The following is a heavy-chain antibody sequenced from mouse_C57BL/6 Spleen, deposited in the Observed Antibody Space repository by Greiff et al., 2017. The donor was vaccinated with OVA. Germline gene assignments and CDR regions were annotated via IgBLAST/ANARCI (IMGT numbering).Heavy chain of an antibody. D-gene: IGHD1-1*01. CDR1: GFNIKDDY. CDR2: IDPENGDT. V-gene: IGHV14-4*01. Sequence: VQLQQSGAELVRPGASVTLSCPASGFNIKDDYMHWVKQRPEQGLEWIGWIDPENGDTESASKFQGKATITADTSSNTAYLQLSSLTSEDTAVYYCTFTGGYYVDYWGQGTTLTVSS. J-gene: IGHJ2*01. CDR3: TFTGGYYVDY.